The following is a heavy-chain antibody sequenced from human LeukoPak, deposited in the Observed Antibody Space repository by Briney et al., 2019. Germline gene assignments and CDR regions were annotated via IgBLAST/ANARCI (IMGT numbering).Heavy chain of an antibody. D-gene: IGHD3-10*01. CDR3: ARSLWFGELLYFDY. CDR2: IYYSGST. CDR1: GGSISRYY. Sequence: SETLSLTCTVSGGSISRYYWSWIRQPPGKGLEWIGYIYYSGSTNYNPSLKSRVTISVDTSKNQFSLKLSSVTAADTAVYYCARSLWFGELLYFDYWGQGTLVTVSS. J-gene: IGHJ4*02. V-gene: IGHV4-59*01.